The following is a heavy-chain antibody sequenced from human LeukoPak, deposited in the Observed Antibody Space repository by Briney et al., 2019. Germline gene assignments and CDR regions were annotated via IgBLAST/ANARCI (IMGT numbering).Heavy chain of an antibody. Sequence: SETLSLTCTVSGGSISSYYWSWIRQPPGKGLEWIGYFSYSGSTRYNPSLVSRVSISVDTSEKQFSLELRSVTAADTAVYYCARVDYSGYDQRFDYWGQGTLVTVSS. CDR1: GGSISSYY. CDR3: ARVDYSGYDQRFDY. V-gene: IGHV4-59*01. CDR2: FSYSGST. J-gene: IGHJ4*02. D-gene: IGHD5-12*01.